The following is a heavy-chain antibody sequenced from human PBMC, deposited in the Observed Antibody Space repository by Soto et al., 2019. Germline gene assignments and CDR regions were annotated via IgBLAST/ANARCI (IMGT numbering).Heavy chain of an antibody. D-gene: IGHD1-26*01. V-gene: IGHV1-46*01. J-gene: IGHJ3*02. CDR2: TNPSGSIT. CDR1: GYTFISYY. Sequence: ASVKVSCKASGYTFISYYIHWVRQAPGQGLQWMGITNPSGSITTYAQKFQGRVTMTRDTSTSTVYMELSSLTSDDTAVYYCASPIGGSYNAFDIWGQGTLVTVSS. CDR3: ASPIGGSYNAFDI.